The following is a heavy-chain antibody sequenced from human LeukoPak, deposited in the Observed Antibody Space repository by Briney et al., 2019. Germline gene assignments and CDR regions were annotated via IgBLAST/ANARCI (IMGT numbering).Heavy chain of an antibody. Sequence: SVKVSCKASGGTFSSYAISWVRQAPGQGLEWMGGIIPIFGTANYAQKFQGRVTITADESTSTAYMEPSSLRSEDTAVYYCAREAPDSSGYYYGVYWGQGTLVTVSS. CDR2: IIPIFGTA. CDR3: AREAPDSSGYYYGVY. V-gene: IGHV1-69*01. J-gene: IGHJ4*02. CDR1: GGTFSSYA. D-gene: IGHD3-22*01.